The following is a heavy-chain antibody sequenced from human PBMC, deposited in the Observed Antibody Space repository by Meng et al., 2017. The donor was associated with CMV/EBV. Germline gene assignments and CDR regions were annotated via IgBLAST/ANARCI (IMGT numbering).Heavy chain of an antibody. J-gene: IGHJ4*02. CDR1: GFTFSSYG. CDR2: IWYDGSNK. D-gene: IGHD3-3*01. Sequence: GESLKISCAASGFTFSSYGMHWVRQAPGKGLEWVAVIWYDGSNKYYADSVKGRFTISRDNSKNTLYLQMNSLRAEDTAVYYCAKGRYDFWSGYYEAYWGQGTLVTVSS. V-gene: IGHV3-33*06. CDR3: AKGRYDFWSGYYEAY.